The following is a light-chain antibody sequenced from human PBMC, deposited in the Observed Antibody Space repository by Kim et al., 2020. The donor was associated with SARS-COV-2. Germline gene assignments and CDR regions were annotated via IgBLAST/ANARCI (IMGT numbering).Light chain of an antibody. CDR1: ETLYNSNNKNY. V-gene: IGKV4-1*01. Sequence: DIVVTQSPDSLAVSLGERATINCKSSETLYNSNNKNYLAWYQQKSGQPPKLLIYWASTRASGVPDRFSGSGSGTDFTLTISSLQAEDVAVYYCQQYFDIPRTFGQGTKLEI. CDR3: QQYFDIPRT. J-gene: IGKJ2*01. CDR2: WAS.